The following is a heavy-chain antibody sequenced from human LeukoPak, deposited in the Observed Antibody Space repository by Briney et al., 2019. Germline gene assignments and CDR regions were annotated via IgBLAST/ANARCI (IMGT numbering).Heavy chain of an antibody. CDR3: ARLDEILGSNYRY. V-gene: IGHV5-51*01. J-gene: IGHJ4*02. D-gene: IGHD4-11*01. CDR2: IYPGDSDT. CDR1: GCSFSTYW. Sequence: GESLKISCKGSGCSFSTYWIGWVRQMPGKGLEWMGIIYPGDSDTRYSPSFQGQVTISADKSISTAYLQWSSLKASDTAMYYCARLDEILGSNYRYWGQGTLVTVSS.